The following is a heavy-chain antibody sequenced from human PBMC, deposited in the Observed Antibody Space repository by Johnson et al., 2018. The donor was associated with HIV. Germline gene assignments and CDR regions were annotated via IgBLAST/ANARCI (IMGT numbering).Heavy chain of an antibody. Sequence: QVQLVESGGGVVQPGRSLRLSCAASGFTFSNYAMHWVRQAPGKGLAWVAVISYDGSNKYYADSVKGRFTLSRDNSKNTLYLQMNSLRAEDTAVYYCARVLRGRWTYYDILTGSTHADHDAFDIWGQGTMVTVSS. D-gene: IGHD3-9*01. CDR1: GFTFSNYA. J-gene: IGHJ3*02. V-gene: IGHV3-30-3*01. CDR3: ARVLRGRWTYYDILTGSTHADHDAFDI. CDR2: ISYDGSNK.